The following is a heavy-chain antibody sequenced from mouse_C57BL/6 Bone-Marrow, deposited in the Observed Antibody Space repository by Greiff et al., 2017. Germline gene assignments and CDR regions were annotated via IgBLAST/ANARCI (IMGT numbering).Heavy chain of an antibody. D-gene: IGHD1-1*01. CDR2: IDPENGDT. J-gene: IGHJ3*01. Sequence: VHVKQSGAELVRPGASVKLSCTASGFNIKDDYMHWVKQRPEQGLEWIGWIDPENGDTEYASKFQGKATITADTSSNTAYLQLSSLTSEDTAVYYCTTAYGSSYGFAYWGQGTLVTVSA. V-gene: IGHV14-4*01. CDR1: GFNIKDDY. CDR3: TTAYGSSYGFAY.